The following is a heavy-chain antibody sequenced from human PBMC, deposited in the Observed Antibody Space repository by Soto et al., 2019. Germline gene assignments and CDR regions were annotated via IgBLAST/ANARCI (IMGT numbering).Heavy chain of an antibody. V-gene: IGHV3-30*05. CDR2: ISFEGNTQ. J-gene: IGHJ6*02. D-gene: IGHD2-2*01. Sequence: QVQLVESGGGVVQPGRSLRLSCAASGFTLSRYGMHWVRQAPGKGLEWVAVISFEGNTQYDADSVKGRFTISRDNSKDTLSLQIHSVRPEDTAVHYGARGAEHQLLSRDYFYGMDVWGQGTTVSVSS. CDR1: GFTLSRYG. CDR3: ARGAEHQLLSRDYFYGMDV.